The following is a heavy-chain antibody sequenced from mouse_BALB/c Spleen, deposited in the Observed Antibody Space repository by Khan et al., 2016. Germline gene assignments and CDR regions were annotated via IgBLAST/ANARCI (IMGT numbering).Heavy chain of an antibody. CDR2: IHYSGCT. Sequence: EVQLQESGPDLVKPSQSLSLTCTVTGYSITSGYSWHWIRQFPGNKLEWMGYIHYSGCTNYNPSLKSRISINRDTSKNLFFLQLNSVPTEDAATYYSARVPPFDYVGQGTTLTVSS. CDR1: GYSITSGYS. V-gene: IGHV3-1*02. J-gene: IGHJ2*01. CDR3: ARVPPFDY.